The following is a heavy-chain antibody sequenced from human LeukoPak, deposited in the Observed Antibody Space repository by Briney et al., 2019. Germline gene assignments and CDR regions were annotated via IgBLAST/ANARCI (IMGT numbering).Heavy chain of an antibody. Sequence: SGTLSLTCAVSGGSISSSNWWCWVRQPPGKGLEWIGEIYHSGSTNYNPSLKSRVTISVDKSKNQFFLKLSSVTAADTAVYYCARGGIAAAALYNWFDPWGQGTLVTVSS. CDR2: IYHSGST. CDR1: GGSISSSNW. J-gene: IGHJ5*02. CDR3: ARGGIAAAALYNWFDP. V-gene: IGHV4-4*02. D-gene: IGHD6-13*01.